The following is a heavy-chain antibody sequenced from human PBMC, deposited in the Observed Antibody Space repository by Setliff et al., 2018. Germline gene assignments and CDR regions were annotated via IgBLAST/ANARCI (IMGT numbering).Heavy chain of an antibody. V-gene: IGHV1-3*01. D-gene: IGHD3-3*01. Sequence: ASVKISCKASGYTFTNYAIHWVRQAPGQRLEWMGWINAGNGNTKYSQKFQGRVTITRDTSASTAYMELSSLRSEDTAVYYCARDTYIGDFWSGYYIQGRFDPWGQGTLVTVSS. CDR1: GYTFTNYA. J-gene: IGHJ5*02. CDR3: ARDTYIGDFWSGYYIQGRFDP. CDR2: INAGNGNT.